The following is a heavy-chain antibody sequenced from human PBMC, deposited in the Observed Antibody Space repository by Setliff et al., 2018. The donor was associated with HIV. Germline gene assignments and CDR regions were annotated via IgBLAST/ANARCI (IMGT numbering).Heavy chain of an antibody. CDR1: GFTFSNYA. CDR3: ARENNFDY. J-gene: IGHJ4*02. Sequence: GGSLRLSCAASGFTFSNYAMSWVRQAPGEGLEWVAVIASHGNWHDYAASVKGRFTISRDTSRNTLYRQMNSLRVEDSALYYCARENNFDYWGQGSLVTVSS. V-gene: IGHV3-30*04. CDR2: IASHGNWH.